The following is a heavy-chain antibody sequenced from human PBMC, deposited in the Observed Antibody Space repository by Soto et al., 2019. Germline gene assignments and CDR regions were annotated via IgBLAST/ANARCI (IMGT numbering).Heavy chain of an antibody. CDR2: IIPIIGII. Sequence: QVQLVQSGAEVKKPGSSVKVSCKASGGTFSTYTITWVRQAPGQGLEWMGRIIPIIGIINYAQKFQGRVTISADTVTGTAYMELTGLRSGDTAVYYCAGDPDSHYNDSHASSYPWGQGTLVTVSS. J-gene: IGHJ5*02. V-gene: IGHV1-69*08. D-gene: IGHD4-4*01. CDR3: AGDPDSHYNDSHASSYP. CDR1: GGTFSTYT.